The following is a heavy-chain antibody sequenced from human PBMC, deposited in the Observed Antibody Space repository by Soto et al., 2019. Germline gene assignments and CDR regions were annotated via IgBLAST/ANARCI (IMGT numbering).Heavy chain of an antibody. CDR3: ARDTGWGLGY. V-gene: IGHV4-4*02. D-gene: IGHD6-19*01. J-gene: IGHJ4*02. CDR2: IYYSGGT. CDR1: GDSINSNYC. Sequence: QVQLQESGPGLVRPSGTLSLTCAVSGDSINSNYCWTWVRQPPGKGLEWIAEIYYSGGTSYNPSRKSRVTISMDTSKTRFPLNLTSLPAADSARSYCARDTGWGLGYWGQGTLVTASS.